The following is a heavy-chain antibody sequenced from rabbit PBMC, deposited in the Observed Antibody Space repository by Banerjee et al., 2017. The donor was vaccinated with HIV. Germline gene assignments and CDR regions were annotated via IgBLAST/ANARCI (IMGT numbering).Heavy chain of an antibody. J-gene: IGHJ4*01. V-gene: IGHV1S40*01. CDR2: INTSSGNT. Sequence: QSLEESGGDLVKPGASLTLICTASGFDLSNYYYICWVRQAPGKGLEWIACINTSSGNTVYASWAKGRFTISKTSSTTVTLQMTSLTAADTATYFCARNHAGISGYFDLWGQGTLVTVS. CDR3: ARNHAGISGYFDL. CDR1: GFDLSNYYY. D-gene: IGHD4-2*01.